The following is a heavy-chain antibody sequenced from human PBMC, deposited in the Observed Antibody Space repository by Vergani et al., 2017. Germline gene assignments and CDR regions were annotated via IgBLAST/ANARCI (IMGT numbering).Heavy chain of an antibody. Sequence: EVQLVQSGAEVKKPGESLRISCKGSGYSFTSYWISWVRQMPGKGLEWMGRIDPSDSYTNYSPSFQGHVTISADKSISTAYLQWSSLKASDTAMYYCAGRGDTAERNYYYYGMDVWGQGTTVTVSS. D-gene: IGHD2-21*01. V-gene: IGHV5-10-1*01. CDR2: IDPSDSYT. CDR1: GYSFTSYW. J-gene: IGHJ6*02. CDR3: AGRGDTAERNYYYYGMDV.